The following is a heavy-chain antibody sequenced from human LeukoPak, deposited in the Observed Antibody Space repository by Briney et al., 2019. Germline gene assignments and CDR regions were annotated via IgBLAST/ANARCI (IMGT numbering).Heavy chain of an antibody. CDR2: IKQDESEK. CDR1: RFTFSIYW. V-gene: IGHV3-7*01. J-gene: IGHJ4*02. D-gene: IGHD3-22*01. Sequence: GGSLRLSCAASRFTFSIYWMTWVRQAPGKGLEWVANIKQDESEKYYVDSVKGRFTISRDNAKNSLYLQMNSLRAEDTAVYYCARDLRDYYYVTSGYYSIWGQGTQVTVSS. CDR3: ARDLRDYYYVTSGYYSI.